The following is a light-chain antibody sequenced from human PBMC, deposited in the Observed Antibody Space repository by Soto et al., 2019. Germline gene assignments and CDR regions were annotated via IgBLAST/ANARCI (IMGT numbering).Light chain of an antibody. CDR2: DDD. Sequence: SYELTQPPSVSLAPGQTARITCGGNSIGNKGVHWYQQKPGQAPVLVVYDDDERPSGIPERFSGSNSGNTATLTISRVEAGDEADYYCQVWDISSDHHVFGTGTKVTVL. CDR3: QVWDISSDHHV. V-gene: IGLV3-21*02. CDR1: SIGNKG. J-gene: IGLJ1*01.